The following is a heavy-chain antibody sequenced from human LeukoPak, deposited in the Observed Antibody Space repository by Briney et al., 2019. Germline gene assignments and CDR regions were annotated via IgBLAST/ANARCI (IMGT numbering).Heavy chain of an antibody. V-gene: IGHV3-74*01. CDR1: GFTFSNYW. Sequence: GGSLRLSCAASGFTFSNYWMHWVRQAPGKGLVWVSRINSDGSTTTYADSVKGRFAISRDNAKNRLYLQMNSLRAEDTAVYYCARGYSWYGVDYWGQGTLVTVSS. CDR2: INSDGSTT. CDR3: ARGYSWYGVDY. D-gene: IGHD6-13*01. J-gene: IGHJ4*02.